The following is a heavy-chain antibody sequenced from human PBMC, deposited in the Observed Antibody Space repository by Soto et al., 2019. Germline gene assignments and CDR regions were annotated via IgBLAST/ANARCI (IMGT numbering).Heavy chain of an antibody. CDR2: IHDSGST. CDR3: ARGRAVRGYYYYYGMDG. Sequence: SQTLSLTCAVYGESFSGSYWSWIRQPPGKGLEWIGEIHDSGSTNYNPSLKSRLIISVDTSKNQFSLKLSSVTAADTAVYYLARGRAVRGYYYYYGMDGWVEGTTV. V-gene: IGHV4-34*01. J-gene: IGHJ6*02. D-gene: IGHD3-10*01. CDR1: GESFSGSY.